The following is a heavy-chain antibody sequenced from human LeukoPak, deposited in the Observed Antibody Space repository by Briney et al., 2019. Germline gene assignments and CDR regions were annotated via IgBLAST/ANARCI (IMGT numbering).Heavy chain of an antibody. V-gene: IGHV1-2*02. D-gene: IGHD3-10*02. Sequence: GASVKVSCKASGYTFTGYYMHWVRQAPGQGLEWMGWINPNSGGTNYAQRFQGRVTMTRDTSISTAYMELSRLRSDDTAVYYCARVLVPGDYGGYWGQGTLVTVSS. J-gene: IGHJ4*02. CDR1: GYTFTGYY. CDR3: ARVLVPGDYGGY. CDR2: INPNSGGT.